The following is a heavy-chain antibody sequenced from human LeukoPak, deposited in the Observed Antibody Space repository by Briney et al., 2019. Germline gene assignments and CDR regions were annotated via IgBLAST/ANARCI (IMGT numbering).Heavy chain of an antibody. J-gene: IGHJ4*02. Sequence: GGSLRLSCAASGFTFSSYSMNWVRQAPGKGLEWVSSISSSSSYIYYADSVKGRFTISRDNAKNSLYLQMNSLRAEDTAVYYCARAEVAVAGTSYWGQGTLVTVSS. CDR3: ARAEVAVAGTSY. CDR1: GFTFSSYS. CDR2: ISSSSSYI. V-gene: IGHV3-21*01. D-gene: IGHD6-19*01.